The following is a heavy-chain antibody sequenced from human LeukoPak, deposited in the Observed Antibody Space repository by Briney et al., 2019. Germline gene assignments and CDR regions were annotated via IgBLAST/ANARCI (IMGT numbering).Heavy chain of an antibody. J-gene: IGHJ5*02. Sequence: SETLSLTCTVSGYSITSGYYWGWIRQPPGKGLEWIGSIYHSGDSFYNPSLKTRVTISVDTSKNQFSLKLNSVTAADTAIYYCARQRWPGWFDPWGQGTLVTVSS. CDR3: ARQRWPGWFDP. V-gene: IGHV4-38-2*02. D-gene: IGHD5-24*01. CDR2: IYHSGDS. CDR1: GYSITSGYY.